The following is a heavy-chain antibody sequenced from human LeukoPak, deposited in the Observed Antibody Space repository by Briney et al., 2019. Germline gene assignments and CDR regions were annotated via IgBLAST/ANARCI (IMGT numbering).Heavy chain of an antibody. Sequence: SETLSLTCTVSGGSISSGDYYWSWIRQPPGKGLEWIGYIYYSGSTYYNPSLKSRVTVSVDTSKNQFSLKLSSVTAADTAVYYCARALGGYYYDSSGYQIVSFDYWGQGTLVTVSS. CDR2: IYYSGST. CDR1: GGSISSGDYY. J-gene: IGHJ4*02. CDR3: ARALGGYYYDSSGYQIVSFDY. V-gene: IGHV4-30-4*01. D-gene: IGHD3-22*01.